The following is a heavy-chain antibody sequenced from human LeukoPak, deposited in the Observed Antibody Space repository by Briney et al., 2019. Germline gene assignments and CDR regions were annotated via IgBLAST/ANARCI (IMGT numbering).Heavy chain of an antibody. Sequence: ASVKVSCKTSGYSFSTYAMHWVRQSPGQRLEWMGCINGDSGKIQYSQKFQGRVTFTRDTSASTAYMELSSLTSEDMAVFYCVSGGPNSGGWTLDHWGQGTLVSVSS. D-gene: IGHD6-19*01. CDR3: VSGGPNSGGWTLDH. J-gene: IGHJ4*02. V-gene: IGHV1-3*03. CDR2: INGDSGKI. CDR1: GYSFSTYA.